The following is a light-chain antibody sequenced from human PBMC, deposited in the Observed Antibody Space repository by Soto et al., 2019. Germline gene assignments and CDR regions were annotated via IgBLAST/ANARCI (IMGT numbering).Light chain of an antibody. CDR2: DAS. J-gene: IGKJ5*01. CDR3: QQVNSFPST. CDR1: QTISIW. Sequence: DIQMTQSPSTLSASVGDRVTITCRARQTISIWLAWYQQKPGKAPKLLIYDASILESGVPSRFSGSGSGTDFTLTLSSLQPEDFATYYCQQVNSFPSTFGQGTRLEIK. V-gene: IGKV1-5*01.